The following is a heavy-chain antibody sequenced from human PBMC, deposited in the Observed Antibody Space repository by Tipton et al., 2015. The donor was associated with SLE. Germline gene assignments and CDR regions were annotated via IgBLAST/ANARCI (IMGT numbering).Heavy chain of an antibody. Sequence: QLVQSGAEVKKPGASVKVSCKASGYTFTSYGISWVRQAPGQGLEWMGWINPNNGGTDFAQKFRGRVTLTRDTSISTVYMEVSSLTSDDTAVYYCTRDRGRCDFQFWGQGSLVTVSS. D-gene: IGHD5-12*01. CDR3: TRDRGRCDFQF. V-gene: IGHV1-2*02. CDR2: INPNNGGT. J-gene: IGHJ4*02. CDR1: GYTFTSYG.